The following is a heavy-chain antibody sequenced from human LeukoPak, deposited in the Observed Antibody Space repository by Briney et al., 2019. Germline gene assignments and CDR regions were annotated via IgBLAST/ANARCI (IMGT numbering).Heavy chain of an antibody. D-gene: IGHD1-26*01. Sequence: KPGESLKISCKGSGYSFTSYWIGWVRQMPGKGLEWMGIIYPGDSDTRYSPSFQGQVTISADKSISTAYLQWSSLKASDTAMYYCARHQYSGSYLNWFDPWGQGTLVTVSS. V-gene: IGHV5-51*01. CDR3: ARHQYSGSYLNWFDP. J-gene: IGHJ5*02. CDR2: IYPGDSDT. CDR1: GYSFTSYW.